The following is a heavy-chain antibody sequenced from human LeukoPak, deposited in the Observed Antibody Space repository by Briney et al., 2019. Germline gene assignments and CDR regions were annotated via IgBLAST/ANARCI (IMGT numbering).Heavy chain of an antibody. D-gene: IGHD2-21*02. V-gene: IGHV1-69*05. Sequence: GASVKVSCKASGGTFSSYAISWVRQAPGQGLEWMGGIIPIFGTANYAQKFQGRVTITTDESTSTAYMELSSLRSEDTAVYYCARNHCGADCQGVVGYYYYYYMDVWGKGTTVTVSS. CDR2: IIPIFGTA. J-gene: IGHJ6*03. CDR3: ARNHCGADCQGVVGYYYYYYMDV. CDR1: GGTFSSYA.